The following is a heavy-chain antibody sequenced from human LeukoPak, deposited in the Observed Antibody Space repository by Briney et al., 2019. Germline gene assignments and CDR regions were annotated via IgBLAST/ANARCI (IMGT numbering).Heavy chain of an antibody. CDR2: ISWNSGRI. D-gene: IGHD3-22*01. J-gene: IGHJ3*02. Sequence: GGSLRLSCAASGFTFDDYAMHWVRQAPGKGLEWVSGISWNSGRIDYADSVKGRFTISRDNAENSLYLQMNSLRAEDTALYYCAKDSHYYDSSGFAFDIWGQGTMVTVSS. V-gene: IGHV3-9*01. CDR3: AKDSHYYDSSGFAFDI. CDR1: GFTFDDYA.